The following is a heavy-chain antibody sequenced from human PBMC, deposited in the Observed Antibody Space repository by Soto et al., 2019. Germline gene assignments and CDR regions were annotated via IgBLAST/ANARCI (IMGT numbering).Heavy chain of an antibody. Sequence: QVQLQESGPGLVKPSETLSLTCTVSGGSISSYYWSWIRQPPGKGLEWIGYIYYSGSTNYNPSLQRRVPISVDTSKDQFSLTPSSVTAADTAVYYCARAKAPLYSSSWYWFDPWGQGTLVTVSS. D-gene: IGHD6-13*01. CDR1: GGSISSYY. CDR2: IYYSGST. CDR3: ARAKAPLYSSSWYWFDP. V-gene: IGHV4-59*08. J-gene: IGHJ5*02.